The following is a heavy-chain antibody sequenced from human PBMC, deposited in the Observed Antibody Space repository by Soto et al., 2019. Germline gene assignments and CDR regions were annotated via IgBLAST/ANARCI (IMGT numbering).Heavy chain of an antibody. D-gene: IGHD3-16*01. CDR3: ARQQVRVALISSLGGDFDS. Sequence: QLQLQESRPGLVKPSETLSLTCTVSGDSLNSTSYYWGWIRQPPGKGLEWIGSIYYGGTTYYTSSLKGRVTMSVDTSKNLVSLRLTSVTAADTAVYYCARQQVRVALISSLGGDFDSWGRGTLVTVSS. CDR2: IYYGGTT. V-gene: IGHV4-39*02. J-gene: IGHJ4*02. CDR1: GDSLNSTSYY.